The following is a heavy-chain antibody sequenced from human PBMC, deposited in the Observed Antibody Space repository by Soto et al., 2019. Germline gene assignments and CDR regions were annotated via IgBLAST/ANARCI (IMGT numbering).Heavy chain of an antibody. CDR3: AKSLESRGYYSL. D-gene: IGHD3-22*01. V-gene: IGHV3-66*01. CDR2: LESDDTT. CDR1: GFTVSSKY. Sequence: GGSLRLSCAASGFTVSSKYMSWVRQAPGKGLEWVSVLESDDTTYYADSVKGRFTISRDKSKNTLYLQMSSLRAEDTAVYYCAKSLESRGYYSLWGQGTLVTVSS. J-gene: IGHJ1*01.